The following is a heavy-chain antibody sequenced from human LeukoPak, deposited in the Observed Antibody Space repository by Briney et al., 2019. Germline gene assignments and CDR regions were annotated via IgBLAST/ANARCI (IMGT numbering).Heavy chain of an antibody. CDR1: GFTFSGYW. V-gene: IGHV3-7*01. CDR2: IKQDGSER. Sequence: PGGSLRLACAASGFTFSGYWMSWVRQAPGTGLEWVANIKQDGSERYYVDSVKGRFTISRDNAKSSLYLQMNSLRAEDTAVYYCARDPFGDYVFDYWGQGTLVTVSS. J-gene: IGHJ4*02. CDR3: ARDPFGDYVFDY. D-gene: IGHD4-17*01.